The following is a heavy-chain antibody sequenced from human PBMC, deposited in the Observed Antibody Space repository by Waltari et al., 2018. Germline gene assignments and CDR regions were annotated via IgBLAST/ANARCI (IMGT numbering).Heavy chain of an antibody. V-gene: IGHV3-66*02. CDR2: LYSNNNA. D-gene: IGHD6-25*01. J-gene: IGHJ4*02. CDR3: AKERANSGASDYLEY. CDR1: GFDVGCSF. Sequence: EVQLVESGGGLVQPGESLRLSCVASGFDVGCSFMTWIRQAPGGGLEFLSILYSNNNAYYSDSVDGRFTLSRDSSRNALFLQMDRLRPEDTAVYFCAKERANSGASDYLEYWGRGILVTVSS.